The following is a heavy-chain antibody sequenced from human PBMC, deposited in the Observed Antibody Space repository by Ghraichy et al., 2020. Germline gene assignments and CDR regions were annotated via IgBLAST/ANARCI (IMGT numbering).Heavy chain of an antibody. V-gene: IGHV3-23*01. D-gene: IGHD3-16*01. CDR1: GFIFNTYA. Sequence: GGSLRLSCAASGFIFNTYAMGWVRQAPGKGLEWISAITDNADDTYYVNSVKGRFTISRDNSKNTVYLQMNSLRVEDTAIYYCAKLGDGRWSRLYYFDCWGQGTLVTVSS. CDR3: AKLGDGRWSRLYYFDC. J-gene: IGHJ4*02. CDR2: ITDNADDT.